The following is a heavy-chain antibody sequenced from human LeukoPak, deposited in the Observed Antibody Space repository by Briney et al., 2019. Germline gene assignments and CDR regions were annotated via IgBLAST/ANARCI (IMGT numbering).Heavy chain of an antibody. V-gene: IGHV4-34*01. CDR1: GGSFSGYY. J-gene: IGHJ6*02. CDR3: ASFWSGPYYYYGMDV. CDR2: INHSGST. Sequence: SETLSLTCAVYGGSFSGYYWSWIRQPPGKGLEWIGEINHSGSTNYNPSLKSRVTISVDTSKNQFSLKLSSVTAADTAVYYCASFWSGPYYYYGMDVWGQGTTVTVSS. D-gene: IGHD3-3*01.